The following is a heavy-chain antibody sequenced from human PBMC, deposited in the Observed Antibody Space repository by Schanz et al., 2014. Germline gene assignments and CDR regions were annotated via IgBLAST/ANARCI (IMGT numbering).Heavy chain of an antibody. CDR1: GFTFSSYA. J-gene: IGHJ6*02. D-gene: IGHD2-15*01. CDR2: ISASGGST. CDR3: AKGMRYCSGGTCYDYYYYGLDV. V-gene: IGHV3-23*01. Sequence: EGQLLESGGGLIQPGGSLRLSCAASGFTFSSYAMSWVRQAPGKGLEWVSTISASGGSTYYADSVKGRFTISRDNSKNILHLQMNSLRAEDTAVFYCAKGMRYCSGGTCYDYYYYGLDVWGQGTTVTVSS.